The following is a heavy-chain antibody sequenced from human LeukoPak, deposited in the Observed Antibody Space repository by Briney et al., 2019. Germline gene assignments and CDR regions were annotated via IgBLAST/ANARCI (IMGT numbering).Heavy chain of an antibody. Sequence: RGSRRLSCAASAFTLSNYAISWAPLVQGEGVGWVLAISGIGHSTFHAESVKGRFTLSRDNSKTTLYLRRNSLRAEDTAVYYCAKDYADRSGYFGYFDLWGRGTLVTVSS. CDR3: AKDYADRSGYFGYFDL. CDR2: ISGIGHST. J-gene: IGHJ2*01. CDR1: AFTLSNYA. D-gene: IGHD3-22*01. V-gene: IGHV3-23*01.